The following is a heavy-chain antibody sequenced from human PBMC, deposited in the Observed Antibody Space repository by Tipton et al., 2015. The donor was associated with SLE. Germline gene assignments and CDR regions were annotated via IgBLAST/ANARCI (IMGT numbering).Heavy chain of an antibody. J-gene: IGHJ6*02. D-gene: IGHD3-9*01. Sequence: TLSLTCTVSGGSISSYYWSWIRQPAGKGLEWIGRIYTSGSTNYNPSLKSRVTMSVDTSQNQFSLKLSSVTAADTAVYYCARDGYDILTGHYYGMDVWGQGTTVTVSS. CDR3: ARDGYDILTGHYYGMDV. CDR1: GGSISSYY. V-gene: IGHV4-4*07. CDR2: IYTSGST.